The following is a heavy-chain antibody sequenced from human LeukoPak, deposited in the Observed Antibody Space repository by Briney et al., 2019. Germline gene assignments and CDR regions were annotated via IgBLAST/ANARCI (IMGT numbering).Heavy chain of an antibody. Sequence: GGSLRLSCAASGFTFSSYAMHWVRQTPGKGLEWVSYISSSGSTIYYADSVKGRFTISRDNAKNSLYLQMNSLRAEDTAVYYCAELGITMIGGVWGKGTTVTISS. CDR3: AELGITMIGGV. V-gene: IGHV3-48*03. J-gene: IGHJ6*04. CDR1: GFTFSSYA. CDR2: ISSSGSTI. D-gene: IGHD3-10*02.